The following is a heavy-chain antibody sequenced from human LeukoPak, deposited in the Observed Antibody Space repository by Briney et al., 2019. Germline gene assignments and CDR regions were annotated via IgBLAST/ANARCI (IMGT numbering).Heavy chain of an antibody. J-gene: IGHJ4*02. CDR2: IRYNGNDK. V-gene: IGHV3-30*02. CDR1: GFTFSSYG. D-gene: IGHD3-10*01. Sequence: GGSLRLSCAATGFTFSSYGMHWVRQAPGKGLEWVAFIRYNGNDKYYADSVKGRFTVSRDNSKNTLLLQMSSLRAEDTAVYYCARDHDSGTYYIPYFAYWGQGTLVTVSS. CDR3: ARDHDSGTYYIPYFAY.